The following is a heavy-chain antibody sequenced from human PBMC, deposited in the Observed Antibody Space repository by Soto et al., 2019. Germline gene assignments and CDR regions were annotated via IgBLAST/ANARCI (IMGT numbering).Heavy chain of an antibody. CDR1: GFTFSSYA. CDR2: ISGSGGST. Sequence: EVQLLESGGGLVQPGGSLRLSCAASGFTFSSYAMSWVRQAPGKGLEWVSAISGSGGSTYYADSVKGRFTISRDNSKNTLYLQMNSLRAEDTAVYYCAKDQGHYYFWSGYYYYMDVWGKGTTVTVSS. CDR3: AKDQGHYYFWSGYYYYMDV. V-gene: IGHV3-23*01. J-gene: IGHJ6*03. D-gene: IGHD3-3*01.